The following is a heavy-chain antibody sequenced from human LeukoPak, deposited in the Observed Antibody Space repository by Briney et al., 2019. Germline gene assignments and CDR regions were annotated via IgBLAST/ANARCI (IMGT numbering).Heavy chain of an antibody. CDR1: GFTFSNYA. D-gene: IGHD4-17*01. CDR2: FTSSGNT. CDR3: AKGDYGDCY. V-gene: IGHV3-23*01. J-gene: IGHJ4*02. Sequence: GGSLRLSCTGSGFTFSNYAVAWVRQGPGKGLEWVSSFTSSGNTYYADSVKGRFTVSRDNSKSTLYMQMTSLRAEDTAVYYCAKGDYGDCYWGQGTLVTVSS.